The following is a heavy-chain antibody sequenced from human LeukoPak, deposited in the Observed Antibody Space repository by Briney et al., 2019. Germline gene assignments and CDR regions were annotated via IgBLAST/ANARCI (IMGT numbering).Heavy chain of an antibody. CDR2: IYYSGSP. D-gene: IGHD4-17*01. CDR3: ARESPPGDYGSYYFDY. Sequence: SETLSLTCTVSGGSISSSSYYWGWIRQPPGKGLEWIGSIYYSGSPYYNPSLKSRVTISVDTSKNQFSLKLSSVTAADTAVYYCARESPPGDYGSYYFDYWGQGTLVTVSS. CDR1: GGSISSSSYY. J-gene: IGHJ4*02. V-gene: IGHV4-39*07.